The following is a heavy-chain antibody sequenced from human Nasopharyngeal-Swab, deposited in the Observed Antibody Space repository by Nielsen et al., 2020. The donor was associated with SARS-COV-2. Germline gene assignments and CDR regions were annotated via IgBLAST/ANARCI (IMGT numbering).Heavy chain of an antibody. D-gene: IGHD1-20*01. CDR3: ARVPVYNWNDDSFDY. V-gene: IGHV3-21*01. Sequence: GESLKISCAASGFTFSSYSMNWVRQAPGKGLEWVSSISSSSSYIYYADSVKGRFPISRDNAKNSLYLQMNSLRAEDTAVYYCARVPVYNWNDDSFDYWGQGTLVTVSS. CDR1: GFTFSSYS. CDR2: ISSSSSYI. J-gene: IGHJ4*02.